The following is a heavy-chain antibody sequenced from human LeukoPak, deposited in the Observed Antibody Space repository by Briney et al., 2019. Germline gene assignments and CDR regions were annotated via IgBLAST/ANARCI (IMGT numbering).Heavy chain of an antibody. D-gene: IGHD3-3*01. CDR2: IKDDGSQT. J-gene: IGHJ4*02. Sequence: GGSLRLSWVASGFAYSSYWMSWVRQAPGKGLEWVANIKDDGSQTYSVDSVKGRFTLSRDNAKNSIYLQLNSLTTDDTAVYYWTTLKFWSGYHFEYWGQGTQVTVSS. V-gene: IGHV3-7*01. CDR3: TTLKFWSGYHFEY. CDR1: GFAYSSYW.